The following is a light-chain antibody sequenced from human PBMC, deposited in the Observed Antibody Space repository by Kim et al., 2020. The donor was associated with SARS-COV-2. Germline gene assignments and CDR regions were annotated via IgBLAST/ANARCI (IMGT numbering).Light chain of an antibody. V-gene: IGKV3-11*01. Sequence: EIVLTQSPATMSLSPGERATLSCRASQSVSSYLAWYQQKPGQAPRLLIYDASNRATGIPARFSGSGSGTDFTITISSLEPEDFAVYYCQQRSNWPPGFGGGTKVDIK. CDR3: QQRSNWPPG. CDR2: DAS. CDR1: QSVSSY. J-gene: IGKJ4*01.